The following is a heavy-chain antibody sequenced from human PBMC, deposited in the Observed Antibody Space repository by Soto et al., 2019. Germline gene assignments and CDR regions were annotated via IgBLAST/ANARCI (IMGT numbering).Heavy chain of an antibody. J-gene: IGHJ4*02. CDR3: ACWGREYFDY. CDR1: GASISNGGYY. D-gene: IGHD7-27*01. V-gene: IGHV4-31*03. CDR2: IYYSGGT. Sequence: SETLSLTCTVSGASISNGGYYWSWIRQYPGRGLEWIGYIYYSGGTYYNPSLESRVTISVDTSKNQFSLRLTSVTAADTAVYYCACWGREYFDYWGQGTLVTLSS.